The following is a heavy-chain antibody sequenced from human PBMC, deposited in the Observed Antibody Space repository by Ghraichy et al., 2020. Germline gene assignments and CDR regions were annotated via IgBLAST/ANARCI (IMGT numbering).Heavy chain of an antibody. CDR2: IKQDGSEK. CDR1: GFTFNTYW. CDR3: ARVGYYGLGPSGY. J-gene: IGHJ4*02. V-gene: IGHV3-7*01. Sequence: GGSLRLSCAASGFTFNTYWMNWVRQAPGKGLEWVANIKQDGSEKYYVDSVKGRFTVSRDNAKNLLYLQMNSLRAEDTAVYYCARVGYYGLGPSGYWGQGALVTVSS. D-gene: IGHD3-10*01.